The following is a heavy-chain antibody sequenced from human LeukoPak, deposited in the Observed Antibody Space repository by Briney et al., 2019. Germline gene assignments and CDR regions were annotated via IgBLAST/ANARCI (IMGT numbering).Heavy chain of an antibody. V-gene: IGHV1-2*02. CDR2: INPNSGGT. CDR3: ARDSGYDMN. J-gene: IGHJ4*02. D-gene: IGHD5-12*01. Sequence: ASVKVSCKTSGYTFSAFYMHWVRQAPGQGLEYMGWINPNSGGTYYVQKFQGRVTMTRDTSISAAYMELSRLRSDDTAVYYCARDSGYDMNWGQGTLVTVSS. CDR1: GYTFSAFY.